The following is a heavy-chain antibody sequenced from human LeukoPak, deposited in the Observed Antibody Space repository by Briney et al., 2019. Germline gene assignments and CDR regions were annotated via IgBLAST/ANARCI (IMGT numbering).Heavy chain of an antibody. CDR1: GFTFGSYW. Sequence: PGGSLRLSCAASGFTFGSYWMHWVRQAPGKGLEWVSSISSSSSYIYYADSVKGRFTISRDNAKNSQYLQMNSLRAEDTAVYYCARALVVRGVLRSGADYRGQGTLVTVSS. CDR2: ISSSSSYI. CDR3: ARALVVRGVLRSGADY. V-gene: IGHV3-21*01. J-gene: IGHJ4*02. D-gene: IGHD3-10*01.